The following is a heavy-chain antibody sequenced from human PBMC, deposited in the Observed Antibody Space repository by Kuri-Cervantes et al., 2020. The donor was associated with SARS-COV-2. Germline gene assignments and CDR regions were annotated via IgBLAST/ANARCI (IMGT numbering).Heavy chain of an antibody. Sequence: GESLKISCAASGFTFSSYAMHWVRQAPGKGLEWVANIKEDGSEKYYVDSVKGRFTISRDNTKNSLYLQMNSLRGEDTAVYYCASGAGVPAAMVWFDPWGQGTMVTVSS. CDR2: IKEDGSEK. CDR1: GFTFSSYA. J-gene: IGHJ5*02. V-gene: IGHV3-7*03. CDR3: ASGAGVPAAMVWFDP. D-gene: IGHD2-2*01.